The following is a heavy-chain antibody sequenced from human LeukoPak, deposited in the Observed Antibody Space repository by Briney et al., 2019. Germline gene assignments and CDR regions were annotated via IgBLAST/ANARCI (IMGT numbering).Heavy chain of an antibody. CDR1: GFTVGSNY. Sequence: GGSLRLSCAASGFTVGSNYMSWVRQAPGKGLEWVSVIYSGGSTYYADSVKGRFTISRDNSKNTLYLHMNSLRAEDTAVYYCARDLNRLRRGFDPWGQGTLVTVSS. V-gene: IGHV3-53*01. D-gene: IGHD4-17*01. CDR2: IYSGGST. J-gene: IGHJ5*02. CDR3: ARDLNRLRRGFDP.